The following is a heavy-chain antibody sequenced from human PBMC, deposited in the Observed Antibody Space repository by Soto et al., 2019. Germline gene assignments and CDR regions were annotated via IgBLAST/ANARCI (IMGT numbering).Heavy chain of an antibody. CDR3: ARLTAGKRLLGPSYYYYDCMDV. V-gene: IGHV4-39*01. Sequence: SETLSLTCTVSGGSISSSSYYWGWIRQPPGKGLEWIGSIYYSGSTYYNPSLKSRVTISVDTSKNQFSLKLSSVTAADTAVYYCARLTAGKRLLGPSYYYYDCMDVWRQGTTVTVS. J-gene: IGHJ6*02. D-gene: IGHD2-15*01. CDR1: GGSISSSSYY. CDR2: IYYSGST.